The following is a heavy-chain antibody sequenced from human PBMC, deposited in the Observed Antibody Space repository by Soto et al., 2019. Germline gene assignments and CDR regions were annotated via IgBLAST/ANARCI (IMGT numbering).Heavy chain of an antibody. J-gene: IGHJ4*02. V-gene: IGHV4-39*02. CDR2: IYYDGST. Sequence: QLHLQESGPGLVKPSETLSLTCTVSGGSINSNNYYWAWIRQPPGKGLAWIASIYYDGSTYYHSFLKSRVSISVDTSKNHFSLKLSSATAADTAVYYCAKVVVAATRHTDFDSWGQGTLVTVSS. CDR3: AKVVVAATRHTDFDS. D-gene: IGHD2-15*01. CDR1: GGSINSNNYY.